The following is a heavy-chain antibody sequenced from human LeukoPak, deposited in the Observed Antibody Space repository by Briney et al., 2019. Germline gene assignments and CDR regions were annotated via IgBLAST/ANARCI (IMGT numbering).Heavy chain of an antibody. CDR1: GFTFSNYA. CDR2: IEEDESDE. J-gene: IGHJ4*02. V-gene: IGHV3-7*01. Sequence: PGGSLRLSCTASGFTFSNYAMTWVRQAPGKGLEWVAHIEEDESDEYYVDSVRGRFTASRDNAKNSVNLQINSLRVEDMAVYYCARWRGRQSEFDYWGQGTLVTVSS. D-gene: IGHD1-1*01. CDR3: ARWRGRQSEFDY.